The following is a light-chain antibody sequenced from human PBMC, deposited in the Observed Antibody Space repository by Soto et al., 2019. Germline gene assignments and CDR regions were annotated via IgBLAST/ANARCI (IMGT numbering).Light chain of an antibody. Sequence: QSVLTQAPSASGIPGQRVTISCSGSTSNIGRYGVDWYQHLPGTAPKLLIYSNNERPSGVPDRFSGSQSGTSASLAISGLQSGDEADYYCAAWDDSLIGPVFGGGTKLTVL. CDR1: TSNIGRYG. J-gene: IGLJ2*01. CDR2: SNN. V-gene: IGLV1-44*01. CDR3: AAWDDSLIGPV.